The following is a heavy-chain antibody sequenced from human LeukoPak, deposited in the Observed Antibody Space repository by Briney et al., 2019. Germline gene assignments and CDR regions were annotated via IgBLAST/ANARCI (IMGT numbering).Heavy chain of an antibody. J-gene: IGHJ6*02. CDR2: FDPSDSYT. V-gene: IGHV5-10-1*01. CDR3: ARRNKLGGATRYYYYAMDV. Sequence: GESLKISCTGSGYIFTDYWITWVRLMPGKGLECMGRFDPSDSYTSYSPSFQGHVTISVDKTISTAYLQWSSLKASDNAIYYCARRNKLGGATRYYYYAMDVWGQGTTVTVSS. CDR1: GYIFTDYW. D-gene: IGHD7-27*01.